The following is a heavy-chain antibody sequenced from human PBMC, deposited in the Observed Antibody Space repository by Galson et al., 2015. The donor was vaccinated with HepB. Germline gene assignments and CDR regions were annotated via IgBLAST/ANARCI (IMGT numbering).Heavy chain of an antibody. V-gene: IGHV3-30*04. J-gene: IGHJ4*02. CDR3: ARDSGEGCSGGTCDFKLARYYFDY. Sequence: SLRLSCAASGFTFSTYAMRWVRQAPGKGLEWVAIISYDGSSEYYADSVQGRFTISRDNSKNTLYLQMNSLRVEDTAVYYCARDSGEGCSGGTCDFKLARYYFDYWGQGTLVTVSS. D-gene: IGHD2-15*01. CDR2: ISYDGSSE. CDR1: GFTFSTYA.